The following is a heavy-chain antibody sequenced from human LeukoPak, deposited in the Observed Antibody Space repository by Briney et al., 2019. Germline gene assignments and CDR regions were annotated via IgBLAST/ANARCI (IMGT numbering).Heavy chain of an antibody. CDR1: GFTFDDYA. D-gene: IGHD3-3*01. J-gene: IGHJ6*02. Sequence: GGSPRLSCAASGFTFDDYAMHWVRQVPGKGLEWVSGTHWKSGRIAYADSVKGRFTISRDNAKNSLYLQMNSLRAEDTALYYCFRSGKHYGMDVWGQGTTVTVPS. V-gene: IGHV3-9*01. CDR3: FRSGKHYGMDV. CDR2: THWKSGRI.